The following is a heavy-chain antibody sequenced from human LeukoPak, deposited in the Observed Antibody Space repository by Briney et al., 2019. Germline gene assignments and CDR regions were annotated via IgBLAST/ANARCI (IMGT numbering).Heavy chain of an antibody. CDR1: GGSFSGYY. CDR2: INHSGST. CDR3: ARTNSGSNYPSSYGMDV. V-gene: IGHV4-34*01. D-gene: IGHD1-26*01. Sequence: SETLSLTCAVYGGSFSGYYWSGIRQPPGKGLEGSGEINHSGSTNYNPSLKSRVTISVDTSKNQFSLHLTSVTAADTALYYCARTNSGSNYPSSYGMDVWGQGTTVTVSS. J-gene: IGHJ6*02.